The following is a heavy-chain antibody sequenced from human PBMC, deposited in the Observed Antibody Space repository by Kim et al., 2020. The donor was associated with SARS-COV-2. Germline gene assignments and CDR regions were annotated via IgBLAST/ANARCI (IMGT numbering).Heavy chain of an antibody. J-gene: IGHJ4*02. CDR2: IKHDGSST. CDR1: GFTLSSYW. D-gene: IGHD3-22*01. V-gene: IGHV3-7*01. Sequence: GGSLRLSCAASGFTLSSYWMTWVRQAPGKGLEWVANIKHDGSSTYSVDSVKGRFTISRDNAKNSVYLQMNSLRGDDTAVYYCAREKITYYYDSDGYYAWGGYLDYWGKGILDTVSS. CDR3: AREKITYYYDSDGYYAWGGYLDY.